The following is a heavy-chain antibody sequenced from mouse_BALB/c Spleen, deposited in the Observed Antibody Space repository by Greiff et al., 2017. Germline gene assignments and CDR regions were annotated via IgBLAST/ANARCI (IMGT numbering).Heavy chain of an antibody. Sequence: VMLVESGAELMKPGASVKISCKATGYTFSSYWIEWVKQRPGHGLEWIGEILPGSGSTNYNEKFKGKATFTADTSSNTAYMQLSSLTSEDSAVYYCARDGSYGNYVRFAYWGQGTLVTVSA. V-gene: IGHV1-9*01. CDR3: ARDGSYGNYVRFAY. J-gene: IGHJ3*01. D-gene: IGHD2-1*01. CDR1: GYTFSSYW. CDR2: ILPGSGST.